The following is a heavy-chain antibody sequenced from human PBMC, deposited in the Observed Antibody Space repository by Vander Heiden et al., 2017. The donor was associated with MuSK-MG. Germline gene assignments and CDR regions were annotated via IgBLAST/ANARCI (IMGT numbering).Heavy chain of an antibody. V-gene: IGHV5-51*01. CDR2: IYPGDSDT. CDR3: AAGATGNWYFDL. D-gene: IGHD5-12*01. CDR1: GYGFTSYW. Sequence: EVQPVQSGAEVKKPGASLKISCKGSGYGFTSYWIGWVRQMPGKGLEWMWIIYPGDSDTRYSPAFQGQVTISADKSIRTAYLKWRSMKASDTAMYYCAAGATGNWYFDLWGRGTLVTVSS. J-gene: IGHJ2*01.